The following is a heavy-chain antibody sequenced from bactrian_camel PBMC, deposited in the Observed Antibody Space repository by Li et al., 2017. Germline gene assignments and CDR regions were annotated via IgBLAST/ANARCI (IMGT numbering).Heavy chain of an antibody. CDR3: AKLTSRGSELGY. CDR1: AYTPSNGC. Sequence: HVQLVESGGGSVQAGGSLALSCVVSAYTPSNGCMAWFRHAPTKEREDVARIVVGDGRTNIADSVKGRFTISRDNAKNTVYLRMNSLKSEDTALYYCAKLTSRGSELGYWGQGTQVTVS. D-gene: IGHD1*01. J-gene: IGHJ4*01. V-gene: IGHV3S63*01. CDR2: IVVGDGRT.